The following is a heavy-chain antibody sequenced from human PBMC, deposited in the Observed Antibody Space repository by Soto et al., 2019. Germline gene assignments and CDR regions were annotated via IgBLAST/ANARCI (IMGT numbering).Heavy chain of an antibody. V-gene: IGHV3-23*01. J-gene: IGHJ6*02. CDR3: AKNGDFWSWGMDV. CDR1: GFTFSTYA. CDR2: ISSSGDGT. D-gene: IGHD3-3*01. Sequence: GGSLRLSCAASGFTFSTYAMTWVRQAPGRGLEWVAIISSSGDGTYYVDSVKGRFTISRDNSRNTLNLQMNSLRAEDTAVYYCAKNGDFWSWGMDVWGQGTTVTVSS.